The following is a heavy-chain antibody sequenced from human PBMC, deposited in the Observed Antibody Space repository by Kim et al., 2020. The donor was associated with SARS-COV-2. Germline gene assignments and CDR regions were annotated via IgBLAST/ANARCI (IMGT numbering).Heavy chain of an antibody. Sequence: SETLSLTCTVSGGSISSYYWSWIRQPPGKGLEWIGYIYYSGSTNYNPSLKSRVTISVDTSKNQFSLKLSSVTAADTAVYYCARHRGSYTTPIDYWGQGTLVTVSS. D-gene: IGHD1-26*01. CDR1: GGSISSYY. CDR2: IYYSGST. V-gene: IGHV4-59*08. J-gene: IGHJ4*02. CDR3: ARHRGSYTTPIDY.